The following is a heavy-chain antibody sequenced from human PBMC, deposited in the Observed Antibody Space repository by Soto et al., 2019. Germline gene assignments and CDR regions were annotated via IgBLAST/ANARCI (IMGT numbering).Heavy chain of an antibody. V-gene: IGHV4-39*01. J-gene: IGHJ4*02. CDR3: ARRYDYNYNY. CDR1: GGSISSSSYY. Sequence: SETLSLTCTVSGGSISSSSYYWGWIRQPPGKGLEWIGSIYYSGSTYYNPSLKSRVTISVDTSKNQFSLKLSSVTAADTAVYYCARRYDYNYNYWGQGTLVTVSS. CDR2: IYYSGST. D-gene: IGHD4-4*01.